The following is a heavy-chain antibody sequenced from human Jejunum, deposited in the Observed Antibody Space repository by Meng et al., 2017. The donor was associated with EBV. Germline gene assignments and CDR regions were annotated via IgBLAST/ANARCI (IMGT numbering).Heavy chain of an antibody. D-gene: IGHD1-26*01. J-gene: IGHJ4*02. V-gene: IGHV7-4-1*02. CDR1: GYIFTTYF. CDR3: ARDRRVGSYDY. CDR2: ISYNTGNT. Sequence: QVQLVQSGSELREPGXSVTVSCKASGYIFTTYFMNWVRQAPGQGLEWMRYISYNTGNTSYAQGFTGRFVFSWDTSVNTAYLQISRLRAEDTAVYYCARDRRVGSYDYWGQGTLVTVSS.